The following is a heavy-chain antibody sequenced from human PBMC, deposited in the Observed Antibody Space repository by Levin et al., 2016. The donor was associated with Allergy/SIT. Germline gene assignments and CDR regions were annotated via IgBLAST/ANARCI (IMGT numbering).Heavy chain of an antibody. J-gene: IGHJ4*02. V-gene: IGHV4-39*01. CDR1: GGSISSSSYY. CDR3: ARLGQLLYFDY. Sequence: GSLRLSCTVSGGSISSSSYYWGWIRQSPGKGLEWIGNIFYSGSTYYNPSLKSRLTISVDTSQNQFSLKLTSVTAADTAVYYCARLGQLLYFDYWGQGTLVTVSS. D-gene: IGHD2-2*01. CDR2: IFYSGST.